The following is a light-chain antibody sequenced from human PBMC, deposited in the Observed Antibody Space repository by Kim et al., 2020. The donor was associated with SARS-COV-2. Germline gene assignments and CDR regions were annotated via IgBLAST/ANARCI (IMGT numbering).Light chain of an antibody. J-gene: IGKJ4*01. Sequence: DIQMTQSPSSLAASVGDRVTITCRASQSIGTFLNWYQQKPGKAPKLLIYAASTLQSGVPSRFSGSGSGTDFTLTITSLQPEDVATYYCQQSHSTPLLTFGGGTKVDIK. CDR1: QSIGTF. V-gene: IGKV1-39*01. CDR3: QQSHSTPLLT. CDR2: AAS.